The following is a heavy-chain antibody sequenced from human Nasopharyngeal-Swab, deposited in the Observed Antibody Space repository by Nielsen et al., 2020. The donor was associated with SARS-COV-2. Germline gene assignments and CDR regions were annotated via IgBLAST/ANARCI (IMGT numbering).Heavy chain of an antibody. Sequence: VRQAPGKGLEWVAVIWYDGSNKYYADSVKGRFTISRDNSKNTLYLQMNSLRAEDTAVYYCARDRIMFGGVIVKGDAFDIWGQGTMVTVSS. V-gene: IGHV3-33*01. D-gene: IGHD3-16*02. CDR2: IWYDGSNK. CDR3: ARDRIMFGGVIVKGDAFDI. J-gene: IGHJ3*02.